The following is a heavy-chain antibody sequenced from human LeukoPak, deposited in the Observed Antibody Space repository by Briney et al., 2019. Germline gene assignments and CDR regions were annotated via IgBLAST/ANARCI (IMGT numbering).Heavy chain of an antibody. Sequence: GGSLRLSCVASGFAFRNYMMHWVRQAPGKGLEWVSLISWDSGDTNYADSVKGRFTVSRDNSKNSLYLQMHSLRSEDTAFYYCAKDRGDYSGFDHWGQGTLVTVSS. CDR1: GFAFRNYM. CDR2: ISWDSGDT. J-gene: IGHJ4*02. CDR3: AKDRGDYSGFDH. D-gene: IGHD4-11*01. V-gene: IGHV3-43*01.